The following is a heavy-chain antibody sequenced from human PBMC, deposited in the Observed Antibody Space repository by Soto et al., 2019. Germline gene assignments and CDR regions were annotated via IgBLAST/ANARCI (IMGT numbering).Heavy chain of an antibody. CDR3: ARVYGFKKLASSYYDVDV. CDR2: ISYEGNTK. CDR1: GFTFNSYA. Sequence: QVQLAEAGGGVVQPGRSLRLSCAASGFTFNSYAMHWVRRAPGKGLEWVAAISYEGNTKYYADSVKGRFTISRDNSKNTAFLQMSSLETEVTAVYYCARVYGFKKLASSYYDVDVWGQGTTVTVSS. D-gene: IGHD3-10*01. J-gene: IGHJ6*02. V-gene: IGHV3-30-3*01.